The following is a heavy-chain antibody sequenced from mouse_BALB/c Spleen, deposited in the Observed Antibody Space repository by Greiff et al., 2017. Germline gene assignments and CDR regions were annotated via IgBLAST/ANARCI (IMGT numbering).Heavy chain of an antibody. Sequence: EVKLMESGGGLVQPGGSRKLSCAASGFTFSSFGMHWVRQAPEKGLEWVAYISSGSSTIYYADTVKGRFTISRDNPKNTLFLQMTSLRSEDTAMYYCASRGNYAMDYWGQGTSVTVSS. V-gene: IGHV5-17*02. CDR3: ASRGNYAMDY. J-gene: IGHJ4*01. CDR1: GFTFSSFG. D-gene: IGHD3-1*01. CDR2: ISSGSSTI.